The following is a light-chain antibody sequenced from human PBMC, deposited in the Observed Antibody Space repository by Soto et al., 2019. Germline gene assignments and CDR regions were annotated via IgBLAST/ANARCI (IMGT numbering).Light chain of an antibody. Sequence: QSALTQPASVSGSPGQSITISCTGTSSDVGGYNYVSWYQQHPGKAPKLIIFEVSSRPSEVSNRFAGSKSANTASMISGLQAEDEAHYYCSSYTTSSTVIFGGGTKVTVL. CDR1: SSDVGGYNY. J-gene: IGLJ2*01. CDR3: SSYTTSSTVI. V-gene: IGLV2-14*01. CDR2: EVS.